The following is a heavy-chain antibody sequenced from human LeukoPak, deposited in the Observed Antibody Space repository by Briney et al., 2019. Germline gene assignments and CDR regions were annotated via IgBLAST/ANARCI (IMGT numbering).Heavy chain of an antibody. CDR3: TRDLVGDYYFMDV. Sequence: AASVKVSCKASGYTFTDYYMHWVRQAPGQGLEWMGIINPSGGNTRYAQKIQGRVTMTRDTSTSTVYMELSSLRSEDTAVYFCTRDLVGDYYFMDVWGDGTTVTVSS. V-gene: IGHV1-46*03. D-gene: IGHD3-3*01. CDR2: INPSGGNT. CDR1: GYTFTDYY. J-gene: IGHJ6*03.